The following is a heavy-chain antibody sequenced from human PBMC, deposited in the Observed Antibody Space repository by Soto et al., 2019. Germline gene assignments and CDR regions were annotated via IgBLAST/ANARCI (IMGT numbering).Heavy chain of an antibody. Sequence: SETLSLTCTVSGGSISSGGYYWSWIRQHPGKGLEWIGYIYYSGSTYYNPSLKSRVTISVDTSKNQFSLKLSSVTAADTAVYYCARVVPAGNFDYWGQGTLVTVSS. CDR2: IYYSGST. D-gene: IGHD2-2*01. V-gene: IGHV4-31*03. CDR3: ARVVPAGNFDY. CDR1: GGSISSGGYY. J-gene: IGHJ4*02.